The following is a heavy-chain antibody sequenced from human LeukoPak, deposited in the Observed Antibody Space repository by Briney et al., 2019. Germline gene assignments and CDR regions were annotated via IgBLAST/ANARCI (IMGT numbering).Heavy chain of an antibody. CDR2: IGTAGDT. D-gene: IGHD2-15*01. CDR1: GFTFSSYD. Sequence: GGSLRLSCAASGFTFSSYDMHWVRQPTGEGLEWVSSIGTAGDTYYPGSVKGRFTISRENAKNSLYLQMNNLRAGDTAVYYCAKGSGDSCFSPLDSWGQGTLVTVSS. CDR3: AKGSGDSCFSPLDS. J-gene: IGHJ4*02. V-gene: IGHV3-13*01.